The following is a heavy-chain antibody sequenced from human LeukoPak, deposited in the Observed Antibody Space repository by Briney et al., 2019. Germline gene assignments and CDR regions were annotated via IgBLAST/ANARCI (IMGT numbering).Heavy chain of an antibody. D-gene: IGHD3-9*01. CDR2: INSNSGGT. Sequence: GASVKVSCKASGYTFTGYYMHWVRQAPGQGLEWMGWINSNSGGTNYAQKFQGRVTMTRDTSISTAYMEVSRLRSDDTAVYYCARSPDILTGENFDYWGQGTLVTVSS. CDR3: ARSPDILTGENFDY. V-gene: IGHV1-2*02. J-gene: IGHJ4*02. CDR1: GYTFTGYY.